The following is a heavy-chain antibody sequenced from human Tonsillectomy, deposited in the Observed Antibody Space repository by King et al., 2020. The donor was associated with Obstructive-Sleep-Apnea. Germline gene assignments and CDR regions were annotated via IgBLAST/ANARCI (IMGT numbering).Heavy chain of an antibody. V-gene: IGHV4-34*01. CDR2: INHSGST. CDR1: GGSFSDYY. J-gene: IGHJ5*02. CDR3: ARGSGAAAVNWFDP. Sequence: VQLQQWGAGLLKPSETLSLTCAVFGGSFSDYYWSWIRQPPGKGLEWIGEINHSGSTNYNPSLKSRVAVSADTSKNQFSLKLSSVTAADTAVYYCARGSGAAAVNWFDPWGLGTLVTVSS. D-gene: IGHD6-13*01.